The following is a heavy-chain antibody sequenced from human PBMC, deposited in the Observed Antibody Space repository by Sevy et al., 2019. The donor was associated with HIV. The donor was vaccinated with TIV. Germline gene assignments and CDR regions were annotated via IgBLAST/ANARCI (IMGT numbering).Heavy chain of an antibody. D-gene: IGHD3-22*01. CDR3: ATTKDYYESSGCPFDY. CDR1: GYSLTGLS. Sequence: ASVKVSCKVSGYSLTGLSMHWVRQAPGKGLEWMGSFDPEDGERIYAQKLEGRVTMTEDTSADTAYMGLNSLRFEDTAVYYCATTKDYYESSGCPFDYWGQGTLVTVSS. V-gene: IGHV1-24*01. CDR2: FDPEDGER. J-gene: IGHJ4*02.